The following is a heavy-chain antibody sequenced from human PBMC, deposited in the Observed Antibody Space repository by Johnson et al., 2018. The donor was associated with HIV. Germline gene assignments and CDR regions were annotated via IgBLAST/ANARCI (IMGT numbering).Heavy chain of an antibody. Sequence: QMLLVESGGGVVQPGRSLRLSCAASGFTFSSYAMHWVRQAPGKGLEWVAVISYDGNNKYYADSVKGRFTISRDSSKNAVYLQMSSLRAEDTALYYCARGSSGSFDLWGRGTMVTVSS. V-gene: IGHV3-30*14. CDR2: ISYDGNNK. D-gene: IGHD6-6*01. CDR1: GFTFSSYA. CDR3: ARGSSGSFDL. J-gene: IGHJ3*01.